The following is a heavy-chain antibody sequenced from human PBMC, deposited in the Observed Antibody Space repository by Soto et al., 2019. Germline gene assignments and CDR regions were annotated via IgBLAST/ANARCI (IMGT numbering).Heavy chain of an antibody. J-gene: IGHJ4*02. D-gene: IGHD6-13*01. CDR1: GFTFSSYS. CDR2: ISSNSSYI. CDR3: ARSPLYSSTYVDY. V-gene: IGHV3-21*01. Sequence: PGGSLRLSCAASGFTFSSYSMNWVRQAPGKGLEWVSSISSNSSYIYYADSVKGRFTISRDNSKNTLYLQMNSLRAEDTAVYYCARSPLYSSTYVDYWGQGTLVTVSS.